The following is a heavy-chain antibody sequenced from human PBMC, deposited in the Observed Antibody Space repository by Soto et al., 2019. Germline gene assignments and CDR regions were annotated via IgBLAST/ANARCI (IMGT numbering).Heavy chain of an antibody. V-gene: IGHV4-30-4*08. Sequence: PSETLSLTCTVSGGSISSGDYYWSWIRQPPGKGLEWIGYIYYSGSTYYNPSLKSRVTISVDTSKNQFSLKLSSVTAADTAVYSCARRPVMSLSLLDYWGQGPLVTVSS. CDR3: ARRPVMSLSLLDY. D-gene: IGHD3-16*01. J-gene: IGHJ4*02. CDR1: GGSISSGDYY. CDR2: IYYSGST.